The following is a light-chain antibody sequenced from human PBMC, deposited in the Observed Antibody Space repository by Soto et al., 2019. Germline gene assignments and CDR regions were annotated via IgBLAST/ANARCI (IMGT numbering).Light chain of an antibody. CDR3: QHYNSFSLT. CDR2: DAS. V-gene: IGKV1-5*01. J-gene: IGKJ1*01. CDR1: QSISNW. Sequence: DIQMTQSPSTLSASVGDRVIVTCRASQSISNWLAWYQQKPGKAPKLLIYDASTLEGGVPSRFRGSGSGTEFTLTINNPQTDDLATYYCQHYNSFSLTFGPGTKVDIK.